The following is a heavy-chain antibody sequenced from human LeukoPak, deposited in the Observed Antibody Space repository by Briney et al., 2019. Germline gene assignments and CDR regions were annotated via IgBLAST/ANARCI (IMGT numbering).Heavy chain of an antibody. V-gene: IGHV3-53*01. CDR3: ASRATVTTDRFWFDP. D-gene: IGHD4-11*01. J-gene: IGHJ5*02. CDR2: IYSGGST. Sequence: GESLRLSCAASGLTVSTNYMSWVRQTPGKGLEWVSVIYSGGSTYYADSVEGRFAISRDNSKNTLYLQMNSLRAEDTAVYYCASRATVTTDRFWFDPWGQGTLVTVSS. CDR1: GLTVSTNY.